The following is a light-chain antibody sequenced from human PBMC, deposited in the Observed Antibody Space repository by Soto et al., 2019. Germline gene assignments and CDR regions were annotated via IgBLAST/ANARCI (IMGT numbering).Light chain of an antibody. CDR3: QQYDDLPIT. J-gene: IGKJ5*01. CDR1: QDISHH. Sequence: IPMTQAPSSLSASLHDAVTITCQPSQDISHHLNWYPQKPGKALKTLIYDPPNLPPGVPSRFRGSGSGTEFSFNITSLQPEDVATYYCQQYDDLPITFGQGTRLEIK. CDR2: DPP. V-gene: IGKV1-33*01.